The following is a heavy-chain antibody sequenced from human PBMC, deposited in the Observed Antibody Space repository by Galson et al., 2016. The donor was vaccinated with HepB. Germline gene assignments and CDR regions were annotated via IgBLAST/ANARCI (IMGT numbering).Heavy chain of an antibody. CDR1: GFTFSSYW. V-gene: IGHV3-7*04. Sequence: SLRLSCAASGFTFSSYWMSWVRQAPGKGLEWVANMKQDGSEKYYVDSVRGRFTISRDNAMNSLYLHMSSLRAEDTALYYCTRTISATAGIDWGQGTLVTVSS. D-gene: IGHD3-9*01. J-gene: IGHJ4*02. CDR2: MKQDGSEK. CDR3: TRTISATAGID.